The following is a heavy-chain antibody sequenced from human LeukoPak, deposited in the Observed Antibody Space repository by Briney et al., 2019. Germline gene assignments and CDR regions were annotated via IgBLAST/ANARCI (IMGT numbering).Heavy chain of an antibody. CDR1: GYTFTSYD. D-gene: IGHD1-26*01. Sequence: ASVKVSCKASGYTFTSYDINWVRQATGQGLEWMGWMNTNSGNTGYAQKFQGRVTITRNTSISTAYMELSSLRSEDTAVYYCARGRVGATTDFDYWGQGTLVTVSS. J-gene: IGHJ4*02. CDR3: ARGRVGATTDFDY. V-gene: IGHV1-8*03. CDR2: MNTNSGNT.